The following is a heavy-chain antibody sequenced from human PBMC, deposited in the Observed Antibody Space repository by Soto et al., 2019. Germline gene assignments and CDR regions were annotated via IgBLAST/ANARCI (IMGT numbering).Heavy chain of an antibody. J-gene: IGHJ4*02. D-gene: IGHD6-19*01. CDR2: IMPIFGTT. V-gene: IGHV1-69*01. Sequence: QVQLVQSGAEVKKPGSSVKVSCKASGGTFSSFPIAWVRQAPGQGLEWVGGIMPIFGTTKYAQNFRDRVTIYADESTSTAYMELGSLRFEDTAVYYCAMIEYSSGSDYWGQGTLVTVFS. CDR1: GGTFSSFP. CDR3: AMIEYSSGSDY.